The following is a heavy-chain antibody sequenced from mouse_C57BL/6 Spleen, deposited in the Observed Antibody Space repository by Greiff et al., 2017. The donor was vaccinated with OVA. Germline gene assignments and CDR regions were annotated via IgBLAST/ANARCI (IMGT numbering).Heavy chain of an antibody. D-gene: IGHD2-3*01. J-gene: IGHJ3*01. V-gene: IGHV5-17*01. CDR2: ISSGSSTI. CDR1: GFTFSDYG. CDR3: ASCDGPARFAY. Sequence: EVQLVESGGGLVKPGGSLKLSCAASGFTFSDYGMHWVRQAPEKGLEWVAYISSGSSTIYYADTVKGRFTISRDNAKNTLFLQMTSLRSEDTAMYYCASCDGPARFAYWGQGTLVTVSA.